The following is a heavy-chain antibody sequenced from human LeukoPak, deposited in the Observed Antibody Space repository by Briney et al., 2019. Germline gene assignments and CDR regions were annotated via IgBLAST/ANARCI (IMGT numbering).Heavy chain of an antibody. D-gene: IGHD3-10*01. CDR2: IIPIFGTA. Sequence: SVNVSCKASGGTFSSYAISGVRQAPGQGLEWMGGIIPIFGTANYAQKFQGRVTITADESTSTAYMELSSLRSEDTAVYYCASSPEDGSGSYYFDYWGQGTLVTVSS. CDR1: GGTFSSYA. CDR3: ASSPEDGSGSYYFDY. V-gene: IGHV1-69*01. J-gene: IGHJ4*02.